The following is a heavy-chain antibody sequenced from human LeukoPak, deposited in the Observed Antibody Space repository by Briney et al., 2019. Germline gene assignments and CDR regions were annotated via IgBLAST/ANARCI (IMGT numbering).Heavy chain of an antibody. J-gene: IGHJ3*02. D-gene: IGHD6-13*01. CDR3: AREEYSSSCDAFDI. CDR2: INHSGST. CDR1: GGSFNGYY. Sequence: SETLSLTCAVYGGSFNGYYWSWIRQPPGKGLEWIGEINHSGSTNYNASLKSRVTISVDTSKNQFSLKLSSVTAADTAVYYCAREEYSSSCDAFDIWGQGTMVTVSS. V-gene: IGHV4-34*01.